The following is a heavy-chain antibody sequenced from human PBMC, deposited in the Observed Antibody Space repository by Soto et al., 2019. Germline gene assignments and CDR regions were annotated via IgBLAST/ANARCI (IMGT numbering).Heavy chain of an antibody. V-gene: IGHV4-59*01. Sequence: PSETLSLTCTVFGGSISSYYWSWIRQPPGKGLEWIGYIYYSGSTNYNPSLKSRVTISVDTSKNQFSLKLSSVTAADTAVYYCARADIVVVTAIVFDYWGQGTLVTVSS. D-gene: IGHD2-21*02. CDR1: GGSISSYY. CDR3: ARADIVVVTAIVFDY. J-gene: IGHJ4*02. CDR2: IYYSGST.